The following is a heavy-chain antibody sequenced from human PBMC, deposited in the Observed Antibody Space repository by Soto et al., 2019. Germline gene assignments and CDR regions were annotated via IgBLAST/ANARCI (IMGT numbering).Heavy chain of an antibody. CDR2: TYYRSKWYN. Sequence: SQTLSLTCAISGDSVSSNSAAWNWIRQSPSRGLEWLGRTYYRSKWYNDYAVSVKSRITINPDTSKNQFSLQLNSVTPEDTAVYYCALTTYYDILTGTFDAFDIWGQGTMVTVS. CDR3: ALTTYYDILTGTFDAFDI. CDR1: GDSVSSNSAA. D-gene: IGHD3-9*01. V-gene: IGHV6-1*01. J-gene: IGHJ3*02.